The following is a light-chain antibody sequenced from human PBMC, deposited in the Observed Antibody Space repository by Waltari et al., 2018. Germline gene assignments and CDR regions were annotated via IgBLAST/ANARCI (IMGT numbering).Light chain of an antibody. Sequence: DIQMTQSPSSLSASVGDRVTITCRASQSVSSFLNWYQQKPGKAPQLLIYAASTLESGVPAKFSGSGSGTDFAIAISSLQLEDFATYYCQQSYTVPITFGPGTKVDIK. J-gene: IGKJ3*01. CDR2: AAS. CDR3: QQSYTVPIT. V-gene: IGKV1-39*01. CDR1: QSVSSF.